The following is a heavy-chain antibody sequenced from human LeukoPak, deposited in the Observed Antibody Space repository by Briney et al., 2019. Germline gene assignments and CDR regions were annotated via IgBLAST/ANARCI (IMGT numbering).Heavy chain of an antibody. Sequence: PGRSLRLSCAASGFTFDDYAMHWVRQAPGKGLQWVSSISWNGASIGYADSVKGRFTVSRDNAKDSLYLQMSSLRPDDTALYYCAKGGRISAAVDFWGQGTLVTVSS. CDR1: GFTFDDYA. CDR3: AKGGRISAAVDF. V-gene: IGHV3-9*01. CDR2: ISWNGASI. J-gene: IGHJ4*02. D-gene: IGHD6-13*01.